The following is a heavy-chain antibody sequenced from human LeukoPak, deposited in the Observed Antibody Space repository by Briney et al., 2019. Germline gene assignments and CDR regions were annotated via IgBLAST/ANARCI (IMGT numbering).Heavy chain of an antibody. CDR3: ARTSVVVVTAITYFYH. Sequence: PGGSLRLSCAASGLTVSSNCMSWVRQAPGKGLEWVSFIYSGGNTYYADSVKGRFTISRDNSKNTVHLQMNSLRAEDTAMYYCARTSVVVVTAITYFYHWGQGTLVTVSS. D-gene: IGHD2-21*02. J-gene: IGHJ1*01. V-gene: IGHV3-53*01. CDR1: GLTVSSNC. CDR2: IYSGGNT.